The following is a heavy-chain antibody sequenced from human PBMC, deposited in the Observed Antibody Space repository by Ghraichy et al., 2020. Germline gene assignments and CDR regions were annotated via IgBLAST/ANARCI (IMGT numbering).Heavy chain of an antibody. D-gene: IGHD6-13*01. Sequence: SQTLSLTCAISGDSVSRNCAAWNWIRQSPSRGLEWLGRTYYRSKWYNDYAVSVKSRITIKSDTSKNQFSLQLNSMTPEYTAVYYCARDWGTVAESSSWYRILDYWCQGTLVTVSS. CDR2: TYYRSKWYN. CDR1: GDSVSRNCAA. CDR3: ARDWGTVAESSSWYRILDY. V-gene: IGHV6-1*01. J-gene: IGHJ4*02.